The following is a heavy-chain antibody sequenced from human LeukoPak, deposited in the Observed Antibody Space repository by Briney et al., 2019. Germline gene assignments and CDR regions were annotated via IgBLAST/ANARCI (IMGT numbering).Heavy chain of an antibody. D-gene: IGHD6-13*01. CDR1: GFTFSTSA. Sequence: GGSLRLSCAASGFTFSTSAMNWVRQAPGKGLEWVSSIDQGATHIYYADSVRGRFTISRDNAKNSLYLQMNSLRAEDAAVYYCAKPHPDSSSWYWRNWFDPWGQGTLVTVSS. CDR2: IDQGATHI. CDR3: AKPHPDSSSWYWRNWFDP. J-gene: IGHJ5*02. V-gene: IGHV3-21*04.